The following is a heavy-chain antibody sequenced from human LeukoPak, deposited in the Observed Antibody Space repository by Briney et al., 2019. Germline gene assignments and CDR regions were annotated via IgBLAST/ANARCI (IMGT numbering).Heavy chain of an antibody. CDR3: ARRAGAYSHPYDY. Sequence: GGSLRLSCAASGFSLGSYSMNWVRQAPGKGLEWVSSISSSSIYIYYADSVKGRFTISRDNAKNSLYLQMNSLRAEDTAVYYCARRAGAYSHPYDYWGQGTLVTVSS. CDR2: ISSSSIYI. V-gene: IGHV3-21*04. J-gene: IGHJ4*02. CDR1: GFSLGSYS. D-gene: IGHD4/OR15-4a*01.